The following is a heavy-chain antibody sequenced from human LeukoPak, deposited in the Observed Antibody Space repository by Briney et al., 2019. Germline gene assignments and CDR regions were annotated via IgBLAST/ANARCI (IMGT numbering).Heavy chain of an antibody. CDR1: GFTFSSYS. Sequence: GGSLRLSCAASGFTFSSYSMNWVRQAPGKGLEWVSSISSGSSYIYYADSVKGRFTISRDNAKNSLYLQMNSLRAEDTAVYYCARVDWYYDFWSGYYGGYYFDYWGQGTLVTVSS. D-gene: IGHD3-3*01. CDR2: ISSGSSYI. J-gene: IGHJ4*02. CDR3: ARVDWYYDFWSGYYGGYYFDY. V-gene: IGHV3-21*01.